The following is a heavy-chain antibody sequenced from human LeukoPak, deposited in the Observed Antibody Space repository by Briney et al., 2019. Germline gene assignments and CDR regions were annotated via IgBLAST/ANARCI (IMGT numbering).Heavy chain of an antibody. D-gene: IGHD4-11*01. CDR1: GGSISSYY. CDR2: IYYSGST. Sequence: SETLSLTCTVSGGSISSYYWSWIRQPPGKGLEWIGYIYYSGSTNYNPSLKSRVTISVDTSKNQFSLKLSSVTAADTAVYYCALTTVMGYYFDYWGQGTLVTVSS. CDR3: ALTTVMGYYFDY. J-gene: IGHJ4*02. V-gene: IGHV4-59*08.